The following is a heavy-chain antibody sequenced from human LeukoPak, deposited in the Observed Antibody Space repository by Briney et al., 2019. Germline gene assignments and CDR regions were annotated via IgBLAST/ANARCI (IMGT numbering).Heavy chain of an antibody. CDR2: IYYSGST. Sequence: SETLSLTCTVSGGSISSYYWSWLRQPPGKGLEWIGYIYYSGSTNYNPSLKSRVTISVDTSKNQFSLKLSSVTAADTAVYYCAAYPYYYDSSGPMYYFDYWGQGTLVTVSS. D-gene: IGHD3-22*01. CDR1: GGSISSYY. V-gene: IGHV4-59*01. J-gene: IGHJ4*02. CDR3: AAYPYYYDSSGPMYYFDY.